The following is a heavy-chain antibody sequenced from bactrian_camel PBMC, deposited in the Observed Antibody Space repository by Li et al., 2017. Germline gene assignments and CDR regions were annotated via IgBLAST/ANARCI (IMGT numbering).Heavy chain of an antibody. Sequence: VQLVESGGGSVQTGGSLGLSCASSGYHDSANYCLGWFRQAPGRERERVASIYTGDGTTNYADSVKGRFTISRDNAKNTLYLQLDSLSTEDTATYYCAKGRPRLGLVAADLDRGQGTQVTVS. D-gene: IGHD6*01. CDR3: AKGRPRLGLVAADLD. CDR2: IYTGDGTT. CDR1: GYHDSANYC. V-gene: IGHV3S1*01. J-gene: IGHJ4*01.